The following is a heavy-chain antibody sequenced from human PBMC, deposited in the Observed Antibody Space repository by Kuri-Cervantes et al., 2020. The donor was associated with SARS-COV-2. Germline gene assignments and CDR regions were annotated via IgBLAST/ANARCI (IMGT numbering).Heavy chain of an antibody. Sequence: ESLKISCTVSGGSISSYYWSWIRQPPGKGLEWIGYIYYSGSTNYNPSLKSRVTISVDTSKNQFSLKLSSVTAADTAVYYCARSEGGYWGQGTLVTVSS. CDR2: IYYSGST. J-gene: IGHJ4*02. CDR1: GGSISSYY. D-gene: IGHD3-16*01. CDR3: ARSEGGY. V-gene: IGHV4-59*01.